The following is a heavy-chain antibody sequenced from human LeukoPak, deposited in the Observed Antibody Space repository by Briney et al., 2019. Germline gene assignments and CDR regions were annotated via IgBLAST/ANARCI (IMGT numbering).Heavy chain of an antibody. J-gene: IGHJ5*02. D-gene: IGHD5-24*01. Sequence: PSETLSLTCAASGGSISSSNWWSWVRQPPGKGLEWIGEIYHSGSTNYNPSLKSRVTISVDKSKNQFSLKLSSVTAADTAVYYCARGTRGGMATINWFDPWGQGTLVTVSS. CDR3: ARGTRGGMATINWFDP. CDR2: IYHSGST. V-gene: IGHV4-4*02. CDR1: GGSISSSNW.